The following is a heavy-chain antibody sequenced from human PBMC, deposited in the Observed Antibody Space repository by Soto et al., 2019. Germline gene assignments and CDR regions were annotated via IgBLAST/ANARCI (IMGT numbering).Heavy chain of an antibody. CDR2: MIPIFGTA. Sequence: GASVKVSCKASGGTFSSYAISWVRQAPGQGLEWMGEMIPIFGTAHYAQKFQGRVTITADKSTSTAYMELSSLRSEYTAVYYCAGANSSGWYGDRRPYDYLGQGTLVTVFS. CDR1: GGTFSSYA. D-gene: IGHD6-19*01. J-gene: IGHJ4*02. V-gene: IGHV1-69*06. CDR3: AGANSSGWYGDRRPYDY.